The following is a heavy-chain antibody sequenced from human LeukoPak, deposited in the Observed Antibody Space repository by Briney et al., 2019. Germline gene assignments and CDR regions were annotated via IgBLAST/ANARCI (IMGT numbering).Heavy chain of an antibody. D-gene: IGHD2-2*01. V-gene: IGHV3-30*18. CDR1: GFTFSSYG. J-gene: IGHJ5*02. CDR3: AKDSSSQHDP. Sequence: GGSLRLSCAASGFTFSSYGMHWVRQAPGKGLEWVAVISYDGSNKYYADSVKGRFTISRDNSKNTLYLQMNSLRAEDTAVYYCAKDSSSQHDPWGQGTLVTVSS. CDR2: ISYDGSNK.